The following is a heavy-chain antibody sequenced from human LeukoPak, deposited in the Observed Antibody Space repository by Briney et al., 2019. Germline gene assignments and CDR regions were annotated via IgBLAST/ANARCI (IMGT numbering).Heavy chain of an antibody. J-gene: IGHJ4*02. CDR1: GFTFSDYY. D-gene: IGHD2-21*02. V-gene: IGHV3-11*04. Sequence: GGSLRLSRAASGFTFSDYYMSWIRQGPGKGLECVSYISSSGSTIYYADSVKGRFTISRDNAKNSLYLQMNSLRAEDTAVYYCARPRSHCGGDCGFDYWGQGTLVTVSS. CDR3: ARPRSHCGGDCGFDY. CDR2: ISSSGSTI.